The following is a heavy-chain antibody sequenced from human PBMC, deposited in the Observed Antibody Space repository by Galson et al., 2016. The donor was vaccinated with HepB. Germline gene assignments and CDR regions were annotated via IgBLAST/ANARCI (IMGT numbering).Heavy chain of an antibody. CDR2: ISGTGDST. CDR3: AKSSRGADYYPFYSYSMDV. D-gene: IGHD3-16*01. CDR1: GFTFTRYV. J-gene: IGHJ6*02. V-gene: IGHV3-23*01. Sequence: SLRLSCAASGFTFTRYVLSWVRQAPGKGLQWVSGISGTGDSTSYADSVMGRFTISRDKSKNTLYLRMNSLRAEDTAVYYFAKSSRGADYYPFYSYSMDVWGQGTTVTVSS.